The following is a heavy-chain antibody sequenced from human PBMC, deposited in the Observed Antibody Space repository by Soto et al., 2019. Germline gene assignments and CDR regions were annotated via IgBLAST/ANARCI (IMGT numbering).Heavy chain of an antibody. D-gene: IGHD1-26*01. CDR2: IIPIFGTA. V-gene: IGHV1-69*12. J-gene: IGHJ6*02. CDR3: ARNKAREGYYYYYGMDV. CDR1: GGTFSSYA. Sequence: QVQLLQSGAEVKKPGSSVKVSCKASGGTFSSYAISWVRQAPGQGLEWMGGIIPIFGTANYAQKFQGRVTITADESTSTAYMELSSLRSEDTAVYYCARNKAREGYYYYYGMDVWGQGTTVTVSS.